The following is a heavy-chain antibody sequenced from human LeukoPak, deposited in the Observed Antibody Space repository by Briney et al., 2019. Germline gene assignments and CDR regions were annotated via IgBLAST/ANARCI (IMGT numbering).Heavy chain of an antibody. Sequence: AGGSLRLSCAASGFTVSSNYMSWVRQAPGKGLEWVANIKQDGSEKYYVDSVKGRFTISRDNAKNSLYLQMHSLTAEDTALYYCARYCTFRTCSGTKFDSWGPGTLVTVSS. CDR1: GFTVSSNY. CDR3: ARYCTFRTCSGTKFDS. CDR2: IKQDGSEK. J-gene: IGHJ4*02. D-gene: IGHD1-1*01. V-gene: IGHV3-7*03.